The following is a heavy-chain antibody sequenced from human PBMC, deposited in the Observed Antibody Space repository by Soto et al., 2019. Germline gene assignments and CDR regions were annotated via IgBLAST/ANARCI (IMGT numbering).Heavy chain of an antibody. CDR2: IIPIFGTA. CDR1: GGTFSSYA. Sequence: SVNVSCKASGGTFSSYAISWVRQAPGQGLEWMGGIIPIFGTANYAQKFQGRVTITADESTSTAYMELSSLRSEDTDVYYCARDPYCSSTSCPNNWFDPWGQGTLVNVSS. J-gene: IGHJ5*02. D-gene: IGHD2-2*01. CDR3: ARDPYCSSTSCPNNWFDP. V-gene: IGHV1-69*13.